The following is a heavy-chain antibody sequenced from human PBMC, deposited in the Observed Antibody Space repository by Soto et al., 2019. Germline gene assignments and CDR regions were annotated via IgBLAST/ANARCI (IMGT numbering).Heavy chain of an antibody. CDR2: IIPMFGTA. CDR1: GGTFSTYT. D-gene: IGHD2-2*01. Sequence: QVQLVQSGAEVKKPGSSVKVSCKASGGTFSTYTINWVRQAPGQGLEWMGGIIPMFGTANYAQKFQGRVTITADXSXSXXYMVLSSLRSEDTAVYYCARRYCISTRCHYYGMDVWGQGTTVTVSS. J-gene: IGHJ6*02. V-gene: IGHV1-69*12. CDR3: ARRYCISTRCHYYGMDV.